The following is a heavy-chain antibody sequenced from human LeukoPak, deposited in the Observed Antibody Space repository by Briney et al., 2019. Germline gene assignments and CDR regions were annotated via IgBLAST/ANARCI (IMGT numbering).Heavy chain of an antibody. J-gene: IGHJ2*01. Sequence: GGSLRLSCAASGFTFSSYTMNWVRQAPGKGLEWVSAISASGVTTYYADSVKGRFTISRDNSKRTLYLQMNSLRAEDTAVYYCAKEVYRYLDFDLWGRGTLVTVSS. CDR2: ISASGVTT. V-gene: IGHV3-23*01. CDR3: AKEVYRYLDFDL. CDR1: GFTFSSYT. D-gene: IGHD3-16*02.